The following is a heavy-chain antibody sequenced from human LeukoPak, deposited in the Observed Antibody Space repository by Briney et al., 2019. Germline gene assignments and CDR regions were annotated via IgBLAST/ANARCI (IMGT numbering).Heavy chain of an antibody. CDR3: ARGPRVGAAGFVSYHYIDV. J-gene: IGHJ6*03. V-gene: IGHV3-74*01. CDR2: INSDVTST. D-gene: IGHD1-26*01. CDR1: GFTFSSYW. Sequence: GGSLRLSCSASGFTFSSYWMHWVRQAPGKGLVWVSRINSDVTSTSYADSVKGRFTISRDNAKNTLYLQMNSLRPEDTAVYYCARGPRVGAAGFVSYHYIDVWGKGTTVTVSS.